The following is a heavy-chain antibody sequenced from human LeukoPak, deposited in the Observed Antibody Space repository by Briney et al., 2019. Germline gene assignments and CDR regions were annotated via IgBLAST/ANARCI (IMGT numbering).Heavy chain of an antibody. CDR2: IRYDGSDK. CDR3: AKDYSSGGYYFDY. Sequence: PGGSLRLSCAASGFSFSSYGMHWVRQAPGKGLEWVTFIRYDGSDKYYPDSVKGRFTTSRDNSKNTLYLQMNSLRVEDTAVYYCAKDYSSGGYYFDYWGQGTLVTVSS. D-gene: IGHD6-19*01. CDR1: GFSFSSYG. V-gene: IGHV3-30*02. J-gene: IGHJ4*02.